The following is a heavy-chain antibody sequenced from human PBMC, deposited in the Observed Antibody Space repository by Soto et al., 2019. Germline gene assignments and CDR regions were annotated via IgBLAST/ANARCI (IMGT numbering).Heavy chain of an antibody. J-gene: IGHJ4*02. CDR1: GYTFTSYD. Sequence: SVKLPCQASGYTFTSYDINWVRQATGQGLEWMGWMNPNSGNTGYAQKFQGRVTMSRNTSISTAYMELSSLRSEDTAVYYCAREGGYSYGFDYWGQGTLVTVSS. CDR3: AREGGYSYGFDY. CDR2: MNPNSGNT. D-gene: IGHD5-18*01. V-gene: IGHV1-8*01.